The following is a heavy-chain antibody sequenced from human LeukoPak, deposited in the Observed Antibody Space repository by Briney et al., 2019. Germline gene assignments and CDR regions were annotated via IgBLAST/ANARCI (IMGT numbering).Heavy chain of an antibody. D-gene: IGHD6-13*01. CDR2: IYYSGST. V-gene: IGHV4-59*12. J-gene: IGHJ5*02. Sequence: SETLSLTCTVSGGSISSYYWSWIRQPPGKGLEWIGYIYYSGSTNYNPSLKSRVTISVDTSKNQFSLKLSSVTAADTAVYYCARAKGIAGGYNWFDPWGQGTLVTVSS. CDR1: GGSISSYY. CDR3: ARAKGIAGGYNWFDP.